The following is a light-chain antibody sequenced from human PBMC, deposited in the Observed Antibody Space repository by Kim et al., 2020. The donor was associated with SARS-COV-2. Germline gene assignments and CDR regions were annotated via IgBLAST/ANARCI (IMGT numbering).Light chain of an antibody. CDR1: QDIANS. Sequence: ASVGDGATITCRASQDIANSLAWYQQKPGKVPKVLIYAASTLQSGVPSRFSGSGSGTEFTLTIGSLQSEDVATYYCQKYNSAPWTFGPGTKVDIK. V-gene: IGKV1-27*01. J-gene: IGKJ1*01. CDR3: QKYNSAPWT. CDR2: AAS.